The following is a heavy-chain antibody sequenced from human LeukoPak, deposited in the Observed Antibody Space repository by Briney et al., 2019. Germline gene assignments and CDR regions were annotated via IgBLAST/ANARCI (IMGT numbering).Heavy chain of an antibody. CDR3: AREEVAAAGTPIDY. Sequence: SETLSLTCAVYGGSFSGYYWSWIRQPPGKGLEWIGEINHSGSTNYNPSLKSRVTISVGTSKNQFSLKLSSVTAADTAVYYCAREEVAAAGTPIDYWGQGTLVTVSS. J-gene: IGHJ4*02. CDR2: INHSGST. V-gene: IGHV4-34*01. D-gene: IGHD6-13*01. CDR1: GGSFSGYY.